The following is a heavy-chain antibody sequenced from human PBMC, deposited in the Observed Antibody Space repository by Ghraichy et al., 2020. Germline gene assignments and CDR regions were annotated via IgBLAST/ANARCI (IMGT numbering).Heavy chain of an antibody. CDR1: GFIFSNYN. V-gene: IGHV3-48*02. J-gene: IGHJ4*02. CDR2: ISTSSRTI. Sequence: GGSLRLSCAASGFIFSNYNMNWVRQAPGKGLEWVSYISTSSRTIYYADSVKGRFTISRDNAKNALYLQMNSLRDEDTAVYYCARDYMVRGVTTRYYFDYWGQGTLVTVSS. D-gene: IGHD3-10*01. CDR3: ARDYMVRGVTTRYYFDY.